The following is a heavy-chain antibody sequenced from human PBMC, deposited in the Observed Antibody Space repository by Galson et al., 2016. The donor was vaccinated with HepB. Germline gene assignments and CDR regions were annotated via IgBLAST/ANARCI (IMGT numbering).Heavy chain of an antibody. D-gene: IGHD6-13*01. CDR3: VRDLDIAAGSN. CDR2: INAGNGNT. J-gene: IGHJ4*02. CDR1: GYTFTSYV. Sequence: SVKVSCKASGYTFTSYVMHWVRQAPGQRLEWMGWINAGNGNTKYSQKFQGRVTITRDTSASTAYMELSSLRSEDTAVFYCVRDLDIAAGSNGGQGTLVTVSS. V-gene: IGHV1-3*01.